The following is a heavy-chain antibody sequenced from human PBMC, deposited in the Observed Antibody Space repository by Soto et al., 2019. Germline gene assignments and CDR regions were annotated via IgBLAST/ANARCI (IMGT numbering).Heavy chain of an antibody. CDR3: AKDLGYPTFYYYGMDV. CDR2: ISYDGSNK. CDR1: GFTFSSYG. D-gene: IGHD2-15*01. V-gene: IGHV3-30*18. J-gene: IGHJ6*02. Sequence: GGSLRLSCAASGFTFSSYGMHWVRQAPGKGLEWVAVISYDGSNKYYADSVKGRFTISRDNSKNTLYLQMNSLRAEDTAVYYCAKDLGYPTFYYYGMDVWGQGTTVTVSS.